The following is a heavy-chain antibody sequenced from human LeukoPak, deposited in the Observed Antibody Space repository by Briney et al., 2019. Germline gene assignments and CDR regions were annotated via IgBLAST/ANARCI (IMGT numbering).Heavy chain of an antibody. D-gene: IGHD2-15*01. CDR3: ARGRVVAATRFDY. J-gene: IGHJ4*02. V-gene: IGHV4-34*01. Sequence: SETLSLTCAVYGGSFSGYYWSWIRQPPGKGLEWIGEINHSGSTNYNPSLKSRVTISVDTSKNQFSLKLSSVTAADTAVYYCARGRVVAATRFDYWGQGTLVVVSS. CDR1: GGSFSGYY. CDR2: INHSGST.